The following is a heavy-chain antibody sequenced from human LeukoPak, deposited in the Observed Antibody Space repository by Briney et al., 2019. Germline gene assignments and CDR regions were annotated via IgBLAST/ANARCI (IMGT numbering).Heavy chain of an antibody. D-gene: IGHD2-2*01. Sequence: GASVKVSCKASGYTFTSYYMHWVRQAPGRGLEWMGIINPSGGSTSYAQKFQGRVTMTRDTSTSTVYMELSSLRSEDTAVYYCARDFLIQYCSSTSCYPHLSYYGMDVWGQGTTVTVSS. CDR3: ARDFLIQYCSSTSCYPHLSYYGMDV. V-gene: IGHV1-46*01. J-gene: IGHJ6*02. CDR1: GYTFTSYY. CDR2: INPSGGST.